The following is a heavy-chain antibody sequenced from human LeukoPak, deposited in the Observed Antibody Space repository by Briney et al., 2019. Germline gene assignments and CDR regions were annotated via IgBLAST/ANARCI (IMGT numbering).Heavy chain of an antibody. V-gene: IGHV1-2*02. CDR3: ARDYDSSGYYLYYYCGMDV. CDR2: INPNSGGT. CDR1: GYTFTGYY. D-gene: IGHD3-22*01. Sequence: ASVKVSCKVSGYTFTGYYMHWVRQAPGQGLEWMGWINPNSGGTNYAQKFQGRVTMTRDTSISTAYMELSRLRSDDTAVYYCARDYDSSGYYLYYYCGMDVWGQGTTVTVSS. J-gene: IGHJ6*02.